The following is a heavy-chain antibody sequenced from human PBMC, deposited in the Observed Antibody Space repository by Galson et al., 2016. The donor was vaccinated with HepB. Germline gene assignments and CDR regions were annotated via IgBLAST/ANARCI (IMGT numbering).Heavy chain of an antibody. J-gene: IGHJ4*02. CDR1: GFTSSSYW. Sequence: LRLSCAASGFTSSSYWMNWFRQAPGKEMVWVSRINGDGSSTTYADSVKGRFTISRDNAKNTLYLQMSSLRAEDTAVYYCARGHSANSFILDYWGQGTLVTVSS. CDR2: INGDGSST. V-gene: IGHV3-74*01. D-gene: IGHD4/OR15-4a*01. CDR3: ARGHSANSFILDY.